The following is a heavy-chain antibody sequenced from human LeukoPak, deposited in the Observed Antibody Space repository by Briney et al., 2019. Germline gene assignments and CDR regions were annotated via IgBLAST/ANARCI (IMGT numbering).Heavy chain of an antibody. V-gene: IGHV4-34*01. D-gene: IGHD3-10*01. Sequence: SETLSLTCAVYGGSFSGYYWSWIRQPPGKGLEWIGEINHSGSANYNPSLKSRFTISVDTSKNQFSLKLSSVPAADTAVYYCARLTKNDSGSFRFGKKKRGYMDVWGKGTTVTISS. J-gene: IGHJ6*03. CDR1: GGSFSGYY. CDR3: ARLTKNDSGSFRFGKKKRGYMDV. CDR2: INHSGSA.